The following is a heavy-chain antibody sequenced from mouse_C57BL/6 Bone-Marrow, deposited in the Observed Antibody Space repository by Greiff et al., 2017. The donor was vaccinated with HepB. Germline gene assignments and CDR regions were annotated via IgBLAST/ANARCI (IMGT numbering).Heavy chain of an antibody. CDR3: ARENYTWYFDV. Sequence: QVQLQQPGAELVKPGASVKLSCKASGYTFTSYWMHWVKQRPGQGLEWIGMIHPNSGSTNYNEKFKSKATLTVDKSSSTAYMQLSSLTSEDSAVYYCARENYTWYFDVWGTGTTVTVSS. V-gene: IGHV1-64*01. J-gene: IGHJ1*03. CDR1: GYTFTSYW. D-gene: IGHD2-12*01. CDR2: IHPNSGST.